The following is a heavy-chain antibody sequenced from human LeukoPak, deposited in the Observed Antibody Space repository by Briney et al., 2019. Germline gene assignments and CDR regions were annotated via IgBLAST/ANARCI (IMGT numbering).Heavy chain of an antibody. V-gene: IGHV3-11*01. J-gene: IGHJ1*01. CDR3: ATNLIGAGEYFQQ. D-gene: IGHD2/OR15-2a*01. CDR1: GLRFSDYY. CDR2: ISSGGDIM. Sequence: PGGSLRLSCAASGLRFSDYYVSWIRQAPGKGLQWVSYISSGGDIMHYADSVKGRFTSSRDNAKNSGYLEMDSLGAEDTAVYYCATNLIGAGEYFQQWGQGTLVTVSS.